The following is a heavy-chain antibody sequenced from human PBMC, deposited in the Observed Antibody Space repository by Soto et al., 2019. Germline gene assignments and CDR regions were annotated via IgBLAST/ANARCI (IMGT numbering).Heavy chain of an antibody. V-gene: IGHV3-15*01. J-gene: IGHJ4*02. D-gene: IGHD2-8*01. CDR3: TRQGYCTNGVCPVPFDY. Sequence: GGSLRLSCAASGFTFSNAWMSWVRQAPGKGLEWVGRIKSKTDGGTTDYAAPVKGRFTISRDDSKNTLYLQMNSLKTEDTAVYYCTRQGYCTNGVCPVPFDYWGQGTLVTVSS. CDR1: GFTFSNAW. CDR2: IKSKTDGGTT.